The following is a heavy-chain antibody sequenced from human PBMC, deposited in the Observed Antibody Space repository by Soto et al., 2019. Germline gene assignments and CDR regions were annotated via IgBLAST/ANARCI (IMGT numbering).Heavy chain of an antibody. V-gene: IGHV3-21*01. CDR2: ISSSSSYI. D-gene: IGHD6-13*01. CDR3: ARDRDEYSSSWYRRGPNWFDP. CDR1: GFTFSSYS. J-gene: IGHJ5*02. Sequence: PGGSLRLSCAASGFTFSSYSMNWVRQAPGKGLEWVSSISSSSSYIYYADSVKGRFTISRDNAKNSLYLQMNSLRAEGTAVYYCARDRDEYSSSWYRRGPNWFDPWGQGTLVTVSS.